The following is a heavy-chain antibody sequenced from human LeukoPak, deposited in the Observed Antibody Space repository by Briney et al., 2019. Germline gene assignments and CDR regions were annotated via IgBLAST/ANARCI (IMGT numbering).Heavy chain of an antibody. V-gene: IGHV3-66*01. J-gene: IGHJ4*02. CDR2: IYSGGST. D-gene: IGHD2-2*01. CDR1: GFTVSSNY. Sequence: PGGSLRLSCAASGFTVSSNYMSWVSQAPGKGLEWVSVIYSGGSTYYADSVKGRFTISRDNSKNTLYLQMNSLRAEDTAVYYCARDRCSSTSCYSDYWGQGTLVTVSS. CDR3: ARDRCSSTSCYSDY.